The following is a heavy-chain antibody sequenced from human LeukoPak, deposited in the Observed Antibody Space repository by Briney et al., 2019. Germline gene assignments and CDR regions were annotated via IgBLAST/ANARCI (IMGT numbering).Heavy chain of an antibody. J-gene: IGHJ4*02. Sequence: GGSLRLSCAASGFTLSHYYMTWIRQAPGKGLEWLSCISSNGDTIYYADSVKGRFTVSRDNAENSLYLQMNSLRAEDTAMYYCARQGSEIDYWGQGTLVTVSS. CDR1: GFTLSHYY. V-gene: IGHV3-11*01. CDR2: ISSNGDTI. CDR3: ARQGSEIDY.